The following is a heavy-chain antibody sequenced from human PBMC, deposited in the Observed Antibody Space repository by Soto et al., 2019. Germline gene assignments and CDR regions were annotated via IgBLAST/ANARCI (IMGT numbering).Heavy chain of an antibody. CDR1: GFTFNTYW. J-gene: IGHJ4*02. Sequence: PGGSLRLSCAASGFTFNTYWMQWVRQAPGKGLVWVSRIKSDGSYTNYAESVKGRFTISRDNAKNTLFLQMNSLGAEDKAVYYCATGGSGYFTYWGQGTLVTVSS. CDR3: ATGGSGYFTY. D-gene: IGHD3-22*01. V-gene: IGHV3-74*01. CDR2: IKSDGSYT.